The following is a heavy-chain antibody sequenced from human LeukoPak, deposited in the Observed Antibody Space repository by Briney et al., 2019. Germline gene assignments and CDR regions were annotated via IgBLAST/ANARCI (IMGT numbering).Heavy chain of an antibody. J-gene: IGHJ4*02. CDR2: IIPIFGTA. CDR3: ARGDSSGYYLDY. V-gene: IGHV1-69*05. CDR1: GGTFSSYA. D-gene: IGHD3-22*01. Sequence: SVKVSCKASGGTFSSYAISWVRQAPGQGLEWMGGIIPIFGTANYAQKFQGRVTITTDESTSTAYMELSSLRSEDTAVYYCARGDSSGYYLDYWGRGTLVTVSS.